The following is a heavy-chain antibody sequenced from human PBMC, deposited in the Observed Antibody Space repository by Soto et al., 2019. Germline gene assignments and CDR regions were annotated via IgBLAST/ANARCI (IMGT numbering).Heavy chain of an antibody. CDR1: GGSISSYY. Sequence: EPLSLTCTVSGGSISSYYWSWIRQPPGKGLEWIGYIYYSGSTNYNPSLKSRVTISVDTSKNQFSLKLSSVTAADTAVYYCARNYDSSGYYYPGPFDYWGQGTLVTVSS. V-gene: IGHV4-59*01. J-gene: IGHJ4*02. D-gene: IGHD3-22*01. CDR3: ARNYDSSGYYYPGPFDY. CDR2: IYYSGST.